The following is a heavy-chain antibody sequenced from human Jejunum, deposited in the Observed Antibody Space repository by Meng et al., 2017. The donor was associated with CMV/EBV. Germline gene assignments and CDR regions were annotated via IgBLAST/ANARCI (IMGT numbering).Heavy chain of an antibody. J-gene: IGHJ4*02. V-gene: IGHV3-30*04. CDR3: ARDPIRGPPDYFDF. CDR2: LSYDGTTR. D-gene: IGHD3-10*01. CDR1: GFTFSRFP. Sequence: GFTFSRFPIHWVRQAPGKGLECVALLSYDGTTRYYADSVRGRFTISRDNSKNTVYLQMDSLRPEDTALYYCARDPIRGPPDYFDFWGQGSLVTVSS.